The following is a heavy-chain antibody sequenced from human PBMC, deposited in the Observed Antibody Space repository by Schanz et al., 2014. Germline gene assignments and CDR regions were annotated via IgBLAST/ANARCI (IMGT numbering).Heavy chain of an antibody. CDR2: IYDSGST. V-gene: IGHV4-31*03. CDR1: GDSMSSGGYY. D-gene: IGHD6-13*01. CDR3: ARARSWPDY. J-gene: IGHJ4*02. Sequence: QVQLQESGPGLVKPSQTLSLTCNVSGDSMSSGGYYWNWIRQHPGKGLEWIGYIYDSGSTYYNPALKSRVTISVDTSKNQFSLRLSSVTAADTAVYYCARARSWPDYWGQGTLVTVSS.